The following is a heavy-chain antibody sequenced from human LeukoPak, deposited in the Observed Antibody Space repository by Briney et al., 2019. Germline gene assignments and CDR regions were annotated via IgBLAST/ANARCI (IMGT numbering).Heavy chain of an antibody. CDR2: INPNSGGT. CDR3: ARLDIVVVVADMDV. CDR1: GYTFTGYY. V-gene: IGHV1-2*06. J-gene: IGHJ6*03. D-gene: IGHD2-15*01. Sequence: ASVKVSCKASGYTFTGYYMHWVRQAPGQGLEWMGRINPNSGGTNYAQKIQGRVTMTRDTSISTAYMELSRLRSDDTAVYYCARLDIVVVVADMDVWGKGITVTVSS.